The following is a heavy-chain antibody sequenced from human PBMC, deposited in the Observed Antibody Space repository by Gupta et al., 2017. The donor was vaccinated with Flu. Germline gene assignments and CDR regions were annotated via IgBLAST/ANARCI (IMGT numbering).Heavy chain of an antibody. Sequence: EVQLVESGGGLVKTGGSLRLSCAASGFTFSSYSMNWVRQAPGKGLEWVSSISSSSSYIYYADSVKGRFTISRDNAKNSLYLQMNSLRAEDTAVYYCARGDCSSTSCFYGMDVWGQGTTVTVSS. CDR1: GFTFSSYS. CDR3: ARGDCSSTSCFYGMDV. D-gene: IGHD2-2*01. V-gene: IGHV3-21*01. J-gene: IGHJ6*02. CDR2: ISSSSSYI.